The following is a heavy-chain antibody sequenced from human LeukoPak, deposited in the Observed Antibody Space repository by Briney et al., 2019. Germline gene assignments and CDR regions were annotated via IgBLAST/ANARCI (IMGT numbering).Heavy chain of an antibody. CDR3: PRQGVIHWTLSY. J-gene: IGHJ4*02. Sequence: PAASVKVSCKASGGTFSSYAISWVRQAPGQGLEWMGRIIPIFGIANYAQKFQGRVTITADKSTSTAYMELSSLRSEDTAVYYCPRQGVIHWTLSYWGQGTLVTVSS. V-gene: IGHV1-69*04. D-gene: IGHD3-16*02. CDR1: GGTFSSYA. CDR2: IIPIFGIA.